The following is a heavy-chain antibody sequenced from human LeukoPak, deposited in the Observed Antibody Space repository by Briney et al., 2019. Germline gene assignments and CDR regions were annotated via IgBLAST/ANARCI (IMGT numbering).Heavy chain of an antibody. CDR3: ARDDSGNTGYENFDY. Sequence: GGSVKASCKASGYTSTTYNMHGGCDTPGQRVGWMGWVNLNSGGTNYAQKFQCRVSMTSDTSINTAYMELSRMRIDDTAVYYWARDDSGNTGYENFDYWGQGTLVTVSS. J-gene: IGHJ4*02. V-gene: IGHV1-2*02. D-gene: IGHD5-12*01. CDR2: VNLNSGGT. CDR1: GYTSTTYN.